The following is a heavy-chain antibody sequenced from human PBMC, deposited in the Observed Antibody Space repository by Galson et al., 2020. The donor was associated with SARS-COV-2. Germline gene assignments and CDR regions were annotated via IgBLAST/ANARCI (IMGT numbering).Heavy chain of an antibody. CDR1: GFTFSSYA. CDR3: AKDGGGGYFDWFPYYYGMDV. J-gene: IGHJ6*02. D-gene: IGHD3-9*01. Sequence: GESLKISCAASGFTFSSYAMSWVRQAPGKGLEWVSAISGSGGSTYYADSVKGRFTISRDNSKNTLYLQMNSLRAEDTAVYYCAKDGGGGYFDWFPYYYGMDVWGQGTTVTVSS. V-gene: IGHV3-23*01. CDR2: ISGSGGST.